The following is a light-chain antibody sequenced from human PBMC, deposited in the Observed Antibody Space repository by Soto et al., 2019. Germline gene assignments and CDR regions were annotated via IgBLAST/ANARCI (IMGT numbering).Light chain of an antibody. V-gene: IGKV1-33*01. CDR1: QDISNH. Sequence: DIQMTQSPSVMSASVGDRFTITGQASQDISNHLNWYQQKPGKAPKLLIYDASNLETGVPSRFSGSGSGTDFTFTISSLQPEDIATYYCQQYDNLPLTFGGGTKVDIK. J-gene: IGKJ4*01. CDR3: QQYDNLPLT. CDR2: DAS.